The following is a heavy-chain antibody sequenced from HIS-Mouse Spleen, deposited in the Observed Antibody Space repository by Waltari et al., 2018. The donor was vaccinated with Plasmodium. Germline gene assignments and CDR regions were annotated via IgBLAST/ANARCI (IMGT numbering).Heavy chain of an antibody. Sequence: QVQLQQWGAGLLKPSETLSLTCAVYGGSFSGYYWSWIRQPPGKGLEWIGEIKQRGSTNYNPSLNSRVTISGDTSKNQFSLKLSSVTAADTAVYYCARAYYDLWSGYRFDYWGQGTLVTVSS. CDR2: IKQRGST. CDR3: ARAYYDLWSGYRFDY. J-gene: IGHJ4*02. D-gene: IGHD3-3*01. CDR1: GGSFSGYY. V-gene: IGHV4-34*01.